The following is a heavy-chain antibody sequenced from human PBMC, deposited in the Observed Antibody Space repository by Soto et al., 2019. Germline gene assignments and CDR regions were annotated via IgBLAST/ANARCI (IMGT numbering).Heavy chain of an antibody. CDR3: ARVPDR. D-gene: IGHD2-2*01. V-gene: IGHV4-30-2*01. J-gene: IGHJ5*02. Sequence: SETLSLTCDVSGDTISTGGYTWAWIRQPPGKALEWIGYIYHSGSPYYNPSLKSRVTISVDRSKNQFSLKLSSVTAADTAVYYCARVPDRWGQGTLVTVSS. CDR2: IYHSGSP. CDR1: GDTISTGGYT.